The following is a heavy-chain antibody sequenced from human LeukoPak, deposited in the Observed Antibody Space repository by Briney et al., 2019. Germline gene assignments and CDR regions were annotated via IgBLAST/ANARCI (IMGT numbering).Heavy chain of an antibody. J-gene: IGHJ4*02. CDR1: GFTFSDHY. V-gene: IGHV3-72*01. Sequence: GGSLRLSCAASGFTFSDHYMDWVRQAPGKGLEWVGRTRNKANSYTTEYAASVKGRFTISRDDSKNSLYLQMNSLKTEDTAVYYCARVGDYGDYFWGQGTLVTVSS. CDR3: ARVGDYGDYF. D-gene: IGHD4-17*01. CDR2: TRNKANSYTT.